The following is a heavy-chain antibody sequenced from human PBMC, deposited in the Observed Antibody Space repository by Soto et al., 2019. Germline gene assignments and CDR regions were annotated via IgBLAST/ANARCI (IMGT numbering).Heavy chain of an antibody. V-gene: IGHV4-38-2*01. D-gene: IGHD2-8*01. CDR3: ARVQGGSTNGVCYKHAFDI. J-gene: IGHJ3*02. Sequence: SETLSLTCAVSGYSISSGYYWGWIRQPPGKGLEWIGSIYHSGSAYYNPSLKSRVTISVDTSKNQFSLKLSSVTAADTAVYYCARVQGGSTNGVCYKHAFDIWGQGTMVTVSS. CDR1: GYSISSGYY. CDR2: IYHSGSA.